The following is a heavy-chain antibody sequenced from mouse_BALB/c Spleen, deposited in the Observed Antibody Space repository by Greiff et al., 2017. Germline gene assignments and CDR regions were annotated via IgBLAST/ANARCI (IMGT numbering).Heavy chain of an antibody. CDR2: ISYSGST. V-gene: IGHV3-2*02. J-gene: IGHJ4*01. CDR3: ARVGIYYYGSSYAMDY. CDR1: GYSITSDYA. Sequence: VQLKESGPGLVKPSQSLSLTCTVTGYSITSDYAWNWIRQFPGNKLEWMGYISYSGSTSYNPSLKSRISITRDTSKNQFFLQLNSVTTEDTATYYCARVGIYYYGSSYAMDYWGQGTSVTVSS. D-gene: IGHD1-1*01.